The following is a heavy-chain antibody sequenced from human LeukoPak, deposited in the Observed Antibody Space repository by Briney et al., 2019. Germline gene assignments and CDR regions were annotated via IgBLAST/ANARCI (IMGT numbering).Heavy chain of an antibody. Sequence: GGSLRLSCAASGFTFSSYAMSWVHQAPGKGLEWVSAISGSGGSTYYADSVKGRFTISRDNSKNTLYLQMNSLRAEDTAVYYCAKGGMKWELLITDYWGQGTLVTVPS. V-gene: IGHV3-23*01. CDR1: GFTFSSYA. CDR2: ISGSGGST. CDR3: AKGGMKWELLITDY. D-gene: IGHD1-26*01. J-gene: IGHJ4*02.